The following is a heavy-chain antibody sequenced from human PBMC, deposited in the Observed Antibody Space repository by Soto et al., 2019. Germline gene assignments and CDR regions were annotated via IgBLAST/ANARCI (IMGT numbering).Heavy chain of an antibody. D-gene: IGHD1-26*01. V-gene: IGHV5-10-1*01. J-gene: IGHJ4*02. CDR1: GYSFAAYW. CDR3: ARRYTGYDF. CDR2: IDPTDSRT. Sequence: PGESLKISCKGSGYSFAAYWIVWVRQLPGKGLEFMGNIDPTDSRTNYSPSFQGHVTISVDKSLSTAYLQWSRLKASDTAMYYCARRYTGYDFWGQGTQVTVSS.